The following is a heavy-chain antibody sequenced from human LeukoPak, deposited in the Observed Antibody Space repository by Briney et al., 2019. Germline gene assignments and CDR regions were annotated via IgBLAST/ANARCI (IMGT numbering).Heavy chain of an antibody. V-gene: IGHV1-69*04. CDR1: GGTFSSYA. CDR2: IIPILGIA. D-gene: IGHD4-11*01. J-gene: IGHJ4*02. Sequence: ASVKVSCKASGGTFSSYAISWVRQAPGQGLEWMGRIIPILGIANYAQKFQGRVTITADKSTSTAHMELSSLRSEDTAVYYCARASSNYKFDYWGQGTLVTVSS. CDR3: ARASSNYKFDY.